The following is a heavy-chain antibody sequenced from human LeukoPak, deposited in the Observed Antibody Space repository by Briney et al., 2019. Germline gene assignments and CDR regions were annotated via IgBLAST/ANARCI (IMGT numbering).Heavy chain of an antibody. CDR2: ISSSSSYI. CDR1: GFTFSSYS. J-gene: IGHJ4*02. CDR3: AIEEGAYYGSGTYFDY. Sequence: GGSLRLSCAASGFTFSSYSMNWVRQAPGKVLEWVSSISSSSSYIYYADSVKGRFTISRDNSKNTLYLQMNSLRAEDTAVYYCAIEEGAYYGSGTYFDYWGRGTLVTVSS. D-gene: IGHD3-10*01. V-gene: IGHV3-21*04.